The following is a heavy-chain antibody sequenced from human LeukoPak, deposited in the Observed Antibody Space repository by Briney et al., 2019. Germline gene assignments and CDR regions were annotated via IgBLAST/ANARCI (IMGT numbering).Heavy chain of an antibody. CDR3: ARDRPRGARAKHEVYYGMDV. V-gene: IGHV4-4*07. CDR2: IYTSGST. Sequence: PSETLSLTCTVSGGSISSYYWSWIRQPAGKGLEWIGRIYTSGSTNYNPSLKSRVTMSVDTSKNQFSLKLSSVTAADTAVYYCARDRPRGARAKHEVYYGMDVWGQGTTVTVSS. D-gene: IGHD6-6*01. J-gene: IGHJ6*02. CDR1: GGSISSYY.